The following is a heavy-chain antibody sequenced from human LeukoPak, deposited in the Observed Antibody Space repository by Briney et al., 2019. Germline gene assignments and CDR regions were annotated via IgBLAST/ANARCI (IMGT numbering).Heavy chain of an antibody. V-gene: IGHV3-21*01. D-gene: IGHD3-3*02. CDR2: ISGNSEYI. CDR3: ATFETSHFSKPFEM. J-gene: IGHJ3*02. CDR1: GITFSSHS. Sequence: PGGSLRLSCEGSGITFSSHSMNWVRQTPEKGLEWVSSISGNSEYIVYADSMKGRFTISRDNPKSSVYLQMNSLRANDAAVYYCATFETSHFSKPFEMWGQGTMVTVSS.